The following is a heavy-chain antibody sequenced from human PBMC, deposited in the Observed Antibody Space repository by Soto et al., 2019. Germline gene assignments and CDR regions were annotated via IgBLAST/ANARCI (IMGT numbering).Heavy chain of an antibody. CDR3: ARVSGIYYYGMDV. V-gene: IGHV4-39*07. D-gene: IGHD3-10*01. J-gene: IGHJ6*02. Sequence: PSETLSLTCTVSGGSISSSTYYWGWMRQPPGKGLEWIASFFIGGNTYYNPSLKSRVTISVDTSKNQVSLKLSSVTAADTAVYYCARVSGIYYYGMDVWGQGTTVTVSS. CDR1: GGSISSSTYY. CDR2: FFIGGNT.